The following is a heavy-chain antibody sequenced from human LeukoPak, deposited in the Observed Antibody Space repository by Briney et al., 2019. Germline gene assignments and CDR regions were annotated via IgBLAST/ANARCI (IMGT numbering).Heavy chain of an antibody. J-gene: IGHJ3*02. D-gene: IGHD2-2*02. CDR1: GYTLTELS. V-gene: IGHV1-24*01. Sequence: ASVKVSCKVSGYTLTELSMHWVRQAPGKGLEWMGGFDPEDGETIYAQKFQGRVTMTEDTSTDTAYMELSSLRSEDTAVYYCATARQTYRVSYCSSTSCYSAFDIWGQGTMVTVSS. CDR3: ATARQTYRVSYCSSTSCYSAFDI. CDR2: FDPEDGET.